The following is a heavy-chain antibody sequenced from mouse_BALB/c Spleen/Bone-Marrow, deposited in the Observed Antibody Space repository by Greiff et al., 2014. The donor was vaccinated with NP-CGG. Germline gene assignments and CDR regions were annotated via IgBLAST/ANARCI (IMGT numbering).Heavy chain of an antibody. CDR2: IDPANGNT. CDR1: GFNIKDTY. J-gene: IGHJ4*01. D-gene: IGHD4-1*01. CDR3: ARWEYYAMDY. Sequence: VQLKESGAELVKPGASVKLSCTASGFNIKDTYMHWVKQRPEQGLEWIGRIDPANGNTKYDPKFQGKATITADTSSNTAYLQLSSLTSGDTAVYYCARWEYYAMDYWGQGTSVSVSP. V-gene: IGHV14-3*02.